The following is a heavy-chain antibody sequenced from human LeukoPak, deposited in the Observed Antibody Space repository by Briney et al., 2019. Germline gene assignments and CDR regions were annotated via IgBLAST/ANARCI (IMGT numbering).Heavy chain of an antibody. V-gene: IGHV4-39*07. Sequence: SETLSLTCTVSGGSISSSSYYWGWIRQPPGKGLEWIGSIYYSGSTYYNPSLKSRVTILVDTSKNQFSLKLSSVTAADTAVYYCARWDYDYVWGSYRFDYWGQGTLVTVSS. J-gene: IGHJ4*02. D-gene: IGHD3-16*02. CDR3: ARWDYDYVWGSYRFDY. CDR2: IYYSGST. CDR1: GGSISSSSYY.